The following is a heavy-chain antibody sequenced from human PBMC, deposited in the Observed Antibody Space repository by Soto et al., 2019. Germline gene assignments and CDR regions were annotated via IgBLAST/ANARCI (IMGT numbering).Heavy chain of an antibody. CDR2: IPNDGTNK. Sequence: GGSLRLSCAASGFTFSNCAMHWIRQAPGKGLEWVALIPNDGTNKYYADSVKGRLTISRDNSKSILYLQMNSLRAEDTALYYCAAAFLAAEIDFWGHGTLVTVS. J-gene: IGHJ4*01. V-gene: IGHV3-30-3*01. D-gene: IGHD6-13*01. CDR1: GFTFSNCA. CDR3: AAAFLAAEIDF.